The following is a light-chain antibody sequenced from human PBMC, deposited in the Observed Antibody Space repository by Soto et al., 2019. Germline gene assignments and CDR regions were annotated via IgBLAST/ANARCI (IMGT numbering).Light chain of an antibody. Sequence: QSALTQPASVSGSPGQSITISCTGTSSDVGGYNYVSWYQQHPGKAPKVMIYEVSNRPSGVSNRFSGSKSGNTASLTISGLQAEDEADYYCNSYTSSSTRVFGGETKLTVL. J-gene: IGLJ3*02. CDR2: EVS. CDR1: SSDVGGYNY. V-gene: IGLV2-14*01. CDR3: NSYTSSSTRV.